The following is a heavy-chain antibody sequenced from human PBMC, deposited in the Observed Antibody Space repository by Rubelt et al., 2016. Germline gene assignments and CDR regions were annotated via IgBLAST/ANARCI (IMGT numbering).Heavy chain of an antibody. D-gene: IGHD1-26*01. J-gene: IGHJ2*01. CDR2: INYSGTT. V-gene: IGHV4-34*01. CDR3: ARQVGSGKWYSDL. Sequence: QVQLQQWGAGLLKPSETLSLTCAVYGGSFSGYYWSWIRQPPGKGLEWIGIINYSGTTYYNPSLKSRVTISVDTSKNHFSLNLGPGTAADTAVYYCARQVGSGKWYSDLWGRGTLVTVSS. CDR1: GGSFSGYY.